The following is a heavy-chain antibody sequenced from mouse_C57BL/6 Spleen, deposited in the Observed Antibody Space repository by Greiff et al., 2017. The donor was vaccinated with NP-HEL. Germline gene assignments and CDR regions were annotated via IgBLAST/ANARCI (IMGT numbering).Heavy chain of an antibody. V-gene: IGHV1-22*01. D-gene: IGHD2-3*01. CDR1: GYTFTDYN. J-gene: IGHJ4*01. Sequence: EVKLVESGPELVKPGASVKMSCKASGYTFTDYNMHWVKQSHGKSLEWIGYINPNNGGTSYNQKFKGKATLTVNKSSSTAYMELRSLTSEDSAVYYCARGGGYYVDYAMDYWGQGTSVTVSS. CDR2: INPNNGGT. CDR3: ARGGGYYVDYAMDY.